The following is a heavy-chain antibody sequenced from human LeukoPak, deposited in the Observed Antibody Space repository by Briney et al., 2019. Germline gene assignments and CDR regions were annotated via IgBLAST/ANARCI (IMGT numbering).Heavy chain of an antibody. CDR1: GFTFSSYE. Sequence: GGSLRLSCAASGFTFSSYEMNWVRQAPGKGLEWVSYISSSGSTIYYADSVKGRFTISRDNAKNSLYLQMNSLRAEDTAVYYCARVSQQLIYFDYWGQGTLVTVSS. V-gene: IGHV3-48*03. CDR3: ARVSQQLIYFDY. J-gene: IGHJ4*02. CDR2: ISSSGSTI. D-gene: IGHD6-13*01.